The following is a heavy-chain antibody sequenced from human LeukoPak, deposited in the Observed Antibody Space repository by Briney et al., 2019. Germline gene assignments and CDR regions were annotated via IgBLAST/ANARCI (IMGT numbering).Heavy chain of an antibody. J-gene: IGHJ4*02. Sequence: PGGSLRLSCAASGFTFISYAMSWVRQAPGKGLEWVSSITGRDSGTYYADSVKGRFTISRDTSNNTLYLQMSSLRAEDTALYYCAKVRGSPWDPFDYWGQGTLVTVSS. D-gene: IGHD1-26*01. CDR3: AKVRGSPWDPFDY. CDR1: GFTFISYA. CDR2: ITGRDSGT. V-gene: IGHV3-23*01.